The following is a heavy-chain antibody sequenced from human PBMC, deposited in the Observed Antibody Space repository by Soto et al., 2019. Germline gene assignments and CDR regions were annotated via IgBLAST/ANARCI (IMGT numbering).Heavy chain of an antibody. V-gene: IGHV1-18*01. CDR1: GYTFTSYG. CDR3: AREQFDSYGPKGGLDY. D-gene: IGHD5-18*01. J-gene: IGHJ4*02. CDR2: ISAYNGNT. Sequence: QVQLLQSGAEVKKPGASVKVSCKASGYTFTSYGISWVRQAPGQGLEWMGWISAYNGNTNYAQKLQGRVTMTTDTATSTADMELRSLRSDDTAVYYGAREQFDSYGPKGGLDYWGQGTLVTVSS.